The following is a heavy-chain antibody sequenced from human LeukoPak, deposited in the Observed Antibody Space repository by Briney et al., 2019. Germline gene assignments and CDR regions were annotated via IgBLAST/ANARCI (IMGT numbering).Heavy chain of an antibody. D-gene: IGHD2-2*01. V-gene: IGHV4-38-2*02. Sequence: SETLSLTCTVSGYSISSTYYWGWIRQPPGKGLEWIGSIYHSASTYYNPSLKSRVTISVDTSKNQFSLKLSSVTAADTAVYYCARSRAQLPTIELDYWGQGTLVTVSS. CDR3: ARSRAQLPTIELDY. CDR1: GYSISSTYY. J-gene: IGHJ4*02. CDR2: IYHSAST.